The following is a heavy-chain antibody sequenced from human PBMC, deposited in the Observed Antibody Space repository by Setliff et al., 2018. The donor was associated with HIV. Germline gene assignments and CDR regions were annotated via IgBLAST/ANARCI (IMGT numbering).Heavy chain of an antibody. CDR3: ATRDCGDDCYFDY. D-gene: IGHD2-21*01. Sequence: SETLSLTCAVSGGSISSSNWWSWVRQPPGKGLEWIGEIHHRGSTNYNPSLKSRVTISVDTSKNQFSVRLSSVTAADTAVYYCATRDCGDDCYFDYWGQGTLVTVSS. J-gene: IGHJ4*02. V-gene: IGHV4-4*02. CDR2: IHHRGST. CDR1: GGSISSSNW.